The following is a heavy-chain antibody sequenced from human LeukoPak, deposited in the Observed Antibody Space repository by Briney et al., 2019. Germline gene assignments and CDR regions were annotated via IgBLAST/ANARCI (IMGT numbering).Heavy chain of an antibody. Sequence: ASVKFSCKASGYTYSGYYMYWVRQAPGQGLEWMGWINPNSGGTKYAQKFQGRVTMTRDTSISTAYMELSRLRSDDTAVYYCATEVTDWGQGTLVTVSS. CDR3: ATEVTD. J-gene: IGHJ4*02. D-gene: IGHD5-18*01. CDR2: INPNSGGT. V-gene: IGHV1-2*02. CDR1: GYTYSGYY.